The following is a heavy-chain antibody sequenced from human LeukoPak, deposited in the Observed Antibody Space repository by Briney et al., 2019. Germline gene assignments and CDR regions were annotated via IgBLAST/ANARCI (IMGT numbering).Heavy chain of an antibody. CDR1: GFTFSSYW. CDR2: IWYDGSNK. V-gene: IGHV3-33*07. CDR3: ARAVSRSSWPYFDY. Sequence: GGSLRLSCAASGFTFSSYWMYWVRQAPGKGLEWVAVIWYDGSNKYYADSVKGRFTISRDNSKNTLYLQMNSLRAEDTAVYYCARAVSRSSWPYFDYWGQGTLVTVSS. D-gene: IGHD6-13*01. J-gene: IGHJ4*02.